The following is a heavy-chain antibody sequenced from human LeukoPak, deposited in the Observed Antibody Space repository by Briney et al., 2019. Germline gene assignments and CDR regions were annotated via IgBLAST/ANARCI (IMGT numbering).Heavy chain of an antibody. Sequence: GGSLRLSCAASGFTFSSYSMNWVRQAPGKGLEWVSSISSSSSYIYYADSVKGRFTISRDNAKNSLYLQMNSLRAEDTAVYYCARDLRIAAAGQIFDYWGQGTLVTVSS. CDR2: ISSSSSYI. V-gene: IGHV3-21*01. J-gene: IGHJ4*02. D-gene: IGHD6-13*01. CDR1: GFTFSSYS. CDR3: ARDLRIAAAGQIFDY.